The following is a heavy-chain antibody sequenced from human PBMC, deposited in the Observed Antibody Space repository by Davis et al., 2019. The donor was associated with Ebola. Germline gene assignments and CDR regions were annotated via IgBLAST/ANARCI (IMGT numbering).Heavy chain of an antibody. D-gene: IGHD6-6*01. CDR2: IKQDGSEK. CDR1: GFTFSSYW. J-gene: IGHJ4*02. CDR3: AKADKYSSSPAVFDY. V-gene: IGHV3-7*01. Sequence: GGSLRLSCAASGFTFSSYWMNWVRQAPGKGLEWVANIKQDGSEKYYADSVKGRFTISRDNSKNTLYLQMNSLRAEDTAVYYCAKADKYSSSPAVFDYWGQGTLVTVSS.